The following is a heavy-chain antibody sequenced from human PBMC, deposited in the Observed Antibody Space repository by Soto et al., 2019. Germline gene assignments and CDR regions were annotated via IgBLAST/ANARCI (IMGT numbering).Heavy chain of an antibody. D-gene: IGHD3-22*01. CDR1: GYTFTSYA. J-gene: IGHJ4*02. CDR3: ARGRRYYDSNGYYNYFDY. CDR2: INAGNGNT. V-gene: IGHV1-3*01. Sequence: ASVKVSCKASGYTFTSYAMHWVRQAPGQRLEWMGWINAGNGNTKYSQKFQGRVTITRDTSASTAYMELSSLKFEDTAVYYCARGRRYYDSNGYYNYFDYWGQGTLVTVSS.